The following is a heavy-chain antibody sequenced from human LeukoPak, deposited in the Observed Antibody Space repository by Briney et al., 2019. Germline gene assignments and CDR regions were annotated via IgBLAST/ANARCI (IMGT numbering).Heavy chain of an antibody. V-gene: IGHV3-15*01. D-gene: IGHD3-10*01. Sequence: PGGSLRLSCAASGVTFPNAWMSWARQAPGKGLEWVGHIKSRADGGTTDYAAPMKGRFTISRDDSRDMLFLQMNSLQTEDTAIYYCLAVMVRGANWFDPWGQGTLVTVSS. CDR1: GVTFPNAW. J-gene: IGHJ5*02. CDR3: LAVMVRGANWFDP. CDR2: IKSRADGGTT.